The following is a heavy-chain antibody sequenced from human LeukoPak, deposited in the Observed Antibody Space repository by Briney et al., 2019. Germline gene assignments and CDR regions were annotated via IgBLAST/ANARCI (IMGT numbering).Heavy chain of an antibody. Sequence: ASVKVSCKASGYTFTSYGISRVRQAPGQGLEWMGWISAYNGNTNYAQKLQGRVTMTTDTSTSTAYMELRSLRSDDTAVYYCARVSVTENWFDPWGQGTLVTVSS. CDR3: ARVSVTENWFDP. J-gene: IGHJ5*02. D-gene: IGHD4-11*01. CDR1: GYTFTSYG. CDR2: ISAYNGNT. V-gene: IGHV1-18*01.